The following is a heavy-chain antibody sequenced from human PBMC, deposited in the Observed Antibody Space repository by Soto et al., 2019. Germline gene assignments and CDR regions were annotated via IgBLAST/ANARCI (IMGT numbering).Heavy chain of an antibody. J-gene: IGHJ4*02. CDR2: ISAYNGNT. CDR3: TLDAGVSGELGY. CDR1: GYTFTSYG. Sequence: QVQLVQSGAEVKKPGASVKVSCKASGYTFTSYGISWVRQAPGQGLEWMGWISAYNGNTNYAQKLQGRVTMTTDTCTSIAYMELRSLRSDATAVYYCTLDAGVSGELGYWGQGTLVTVAA. D-gene: IGHD1-26*01. V-gene: IGHV1-18*01.